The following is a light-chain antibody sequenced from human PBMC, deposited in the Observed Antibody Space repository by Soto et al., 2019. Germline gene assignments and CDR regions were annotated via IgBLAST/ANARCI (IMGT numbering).Light chain of an antibody. CDR2: WAY. Sequence: DIVMTQSPDSLAVSLGERATINCKSSQSVLYSSNNKNYLAWYQQKPGQPPKLLIYWAYTRESGVHDRFSGSGSGTDFTLTIRSLQAEDVAVYYCQQYYSTPFTFGGGTKVDIK. CDR3: QQYYSTPFT. J-gene: IGKJ4*01. CDR1: QSVLYSSNNKNY. V-gene: IGKV4-1*01.